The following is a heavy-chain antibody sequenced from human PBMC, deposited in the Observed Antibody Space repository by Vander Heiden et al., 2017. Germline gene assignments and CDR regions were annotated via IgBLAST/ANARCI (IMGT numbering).Heavy chain of an antibody. Sequence: EVQLVESGGGLVKPGGSLRLSGAPSGFTSSGDSTSWVRQAPAKGLEWVSSISSSSTYIHYADSVKGRFTISRDNAKNSLCLQMNSLRVEDTAVYYCASRGYCGGDNCLHHFDYWGQGTLVTASS. V-gene: IGHV3-21*01. CDR1: GFTSSGDS. D-gene: IGHD2-15*01. CDR3: ASRGYCGGDNCLHHFDY. CDR2: ISSSSTYI. J-gene: IGHJ4*02.